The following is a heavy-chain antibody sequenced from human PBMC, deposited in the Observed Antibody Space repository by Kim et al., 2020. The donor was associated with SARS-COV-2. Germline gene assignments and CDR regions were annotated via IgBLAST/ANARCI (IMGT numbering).Heavy chain of an antibody. Sequence: GGSLRLSCAASGFTVSSNYMSWVRQAPGKGLEWVSIIYSGGSTYYADSVKGRFTISRDNSKNSLYLQMNSLRADDTAIYYCARGYPLDYWGQGTLVTVSS. CDR3: ARGYPLDY. J-gene: IGHJ4*02. V-gene: IGHV3-53*01. D-gene: IGHD3-22*01. CDR1: GFTVSSNY. CDR2: IYSGGST.